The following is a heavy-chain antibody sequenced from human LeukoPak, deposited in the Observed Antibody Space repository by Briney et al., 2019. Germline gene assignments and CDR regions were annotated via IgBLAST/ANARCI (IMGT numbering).Heavy chain of an antibody. V-gene: IGHV3-66*01. J-gene: IGHJ4*02. CDR2: IYSGGST. CDR3: ARAPPYYDSSGYYLDY. Sequence: GGSLRLSCAASGFTVSSNYMRWVRQAPGKGLEWVSVIYSGGSTYYADSVKGRFTISRDNSKNTLYLQMNSLRAEDTAVYYCARAPPYYDSSGYYLDYWGQGTLVTASS. CDR1: GFTVSSNY. D-gene: IGHD3-22*01.